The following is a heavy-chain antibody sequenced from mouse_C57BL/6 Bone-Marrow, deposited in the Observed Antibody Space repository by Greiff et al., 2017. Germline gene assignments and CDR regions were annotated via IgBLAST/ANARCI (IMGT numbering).Heavy chain of an antibody. CDR3: AREDYGSTFDV. J-gene: IGHJ1*03. D-gene: IGHD1-1*01. V-gene: IGHV1-50*01. CDR1: GYTFTSYW. Sequence: VQLQQPGAELVKPGASVKLSCKASGYTFTSYWKQWVKQRPGQGLEWIGEIDPSASYTNYNQKFKGKATVTVDTSSSTAYMQLSSRTSEDSAVDDCAREDYGSTFDVWGTGTTVTVSS. CDR2: IDPSASYT.